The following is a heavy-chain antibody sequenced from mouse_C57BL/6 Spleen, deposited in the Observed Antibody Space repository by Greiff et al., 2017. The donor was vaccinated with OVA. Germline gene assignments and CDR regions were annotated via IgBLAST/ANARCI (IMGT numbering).Heavy chain of an antibody. CDR1: GYTFTSYW. J-gene: IGHJ4*01. CDR2: IDPSDSYT. Sequence: VQLQQPGAELVMPGASVKLSCKASGYTFTSYWMHWVKQRPGQGLEWIGEIDPSDSYTNYNQKFKGNSTLTVDKSSSTAYMQLSSLTSEDSAVYYCARAVSYAMDYWGQGTSVTVSS. V-gene: IGHV1-69*01. CDR3: ARAVSYAMDY.